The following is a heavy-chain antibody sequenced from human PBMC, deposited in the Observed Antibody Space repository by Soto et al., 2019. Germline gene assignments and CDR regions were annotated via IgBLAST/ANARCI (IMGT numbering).Heavy chain of an antibody. J-gene: IGHJ6*02. CDR3: ARDFPHRLSIAARNYYYYGMDV. Sequence: GASVKVSCKASGGTFSSYAISWVRQAPGQGLEWMGGIIPIFGTANYAQKFQGRVTITADESTSTAYMELSSLRSEDTAVYYCARDFPHRLSIAARNYYYYGMDVWGQGTTVTVSS. D-gene: IGHD6-6*01. CDR2: IIPIFGTA. CDR1: GGTFSSYA. V-gene: IGHV1-69*13.